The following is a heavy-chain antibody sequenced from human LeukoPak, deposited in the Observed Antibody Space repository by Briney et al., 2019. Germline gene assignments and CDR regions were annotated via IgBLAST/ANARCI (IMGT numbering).Heavy chain of an antibody. Sequence: GGSLRLSCAASGFTFSNHGMNWVRQAPGKGLEWVSGISPRGDITYYADSVKGRFTVSRDNSKNTLYLQMNSLRAEDTAVYYCAKEGPVTAFDYWGQGTLVTVSS. CDR1: GFTFSNHG. CDR2: ISPRGDIT. CDR3: AKEGPVTAFDY. V-gene: IGHV3-23*01. D-gene: IGHD2-21*02. J-gene: IGHJ4*02.